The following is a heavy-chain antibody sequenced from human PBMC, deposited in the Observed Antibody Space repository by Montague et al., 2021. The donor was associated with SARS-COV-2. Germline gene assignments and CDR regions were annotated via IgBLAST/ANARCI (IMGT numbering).Heavy chain of an antibody. CDR3: AKDTGRRNYFDY. CDR1: GFTFSSYA. J-gene: IGHJ4*02. Sequence: SLRLSCAASGFTFSSYAMSWVRQAPGRGLEWASAISGSGGNTYYADSVKGRFTISRDNSKNTLYVQMNRPRAEDTAIYYCAKDTGRRNYFDYWGQGTLVTVSS. V-gene: IGHV3-23*01. D-gene: IGHD4-11*01. CDR2: ISGSGGNT.